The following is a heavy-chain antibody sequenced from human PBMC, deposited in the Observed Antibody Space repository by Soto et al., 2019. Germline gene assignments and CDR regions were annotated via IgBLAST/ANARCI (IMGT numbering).Heavy chain of an antibody. CDR3: ARGLAYGGNYQGFDY. CDR2: IYHSGST. V-gene: IGHV4-30-2*01. Sequence: QLQLQESGSGLVKPSQTLSLTCAVSGGSISSGGYSWSWIRQPPGKGLEWIGYIYHSGSTYYNPSLKSRVTISVDRSKNQFSLKLSSVTAADTAVYYCARGLAYGGNYQGFDYWGQGTLVTVSS. J-gene: IGHJ4*02. CDR1: GGSISSGGYS. D-gene: IGHD4-17*01.